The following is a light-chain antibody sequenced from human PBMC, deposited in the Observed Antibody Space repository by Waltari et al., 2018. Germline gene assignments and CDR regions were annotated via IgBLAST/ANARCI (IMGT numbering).Light chain of an antibody. J-gene: IGKJ2*01. CDR3: QQYKSYPYT. V-gene: IGKV1-5*03. CDR1: EGISGW. CDR2: QAS. Sequence: DIQMTQSPSTLSAFVGDRVTITCRANEGISGWLAWYQQKPGKAPSLLIYQASILEFEFPSRFSGSGTGTEFTLTISSLQPDDFATYFCQQYKSYPYTFGQGSKLEIK.